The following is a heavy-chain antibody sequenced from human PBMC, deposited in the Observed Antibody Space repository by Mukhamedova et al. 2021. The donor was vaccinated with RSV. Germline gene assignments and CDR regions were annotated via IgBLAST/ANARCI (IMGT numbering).Heavy chain of an antibody. V-gene: IGHV3-30-3*02. D-gene: IGHD4-11*01. Sequence: GSSGINAESVKGRFTISRDNSKSILYLQMNSLRPEDTAMYYCANIELGNYVWFDPWGPGAQVTVSS. CDR3: ANIELGNYVWFDP. J-gene: IGHJ5*02. CDR2: GSSG.